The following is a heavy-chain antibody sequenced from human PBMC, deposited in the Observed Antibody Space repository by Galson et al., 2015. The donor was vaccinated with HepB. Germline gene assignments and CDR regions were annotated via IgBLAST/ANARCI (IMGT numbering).Heavy chain of an antibody. CDR2: ISSSSSYI. CDR3: ARGTPIGGGNYDFWSGYYDPIYYYYGMDV. D-gene: IGHD3-3*01. J-gene: IGHJ6*02. V-gene: IGHV3-21*01. CDR1: GFTFSSYS. Sequence: SLRLSCAASGFTFSSYSMNWVRQAPGKGLEWVSSISSSSSYIYYADSVKGRFTISRDNAKNSLYLQMNNLRAEDTAVYYCARGTPIGGGNYDFWSGYYDPIYYYYGMDVWGQGTTVTVSS.